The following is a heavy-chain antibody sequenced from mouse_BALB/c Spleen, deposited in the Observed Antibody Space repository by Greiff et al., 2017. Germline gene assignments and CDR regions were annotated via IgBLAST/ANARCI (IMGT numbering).Heavy chain of an antibody. D-gene: IGHD2-4*01. Sequence: QVQLQQSGAELVKPGASVKLSCKTSGYTFTSYWIQWVKQRPGQGLGWIGEIFPGTGTTYYNEKFKGKATLTIDTSSSTAYMQLSSLTSEDSAVYFCARGLRGNYAMDYWGQGTSVTVSS. CDR2: IFPGTGTT. V-gene: IGHV1S132*01. J-gene: IGHJ4*01. CDR3: ARGLRGNYAMDY. CDR1: GYTFTSYW.